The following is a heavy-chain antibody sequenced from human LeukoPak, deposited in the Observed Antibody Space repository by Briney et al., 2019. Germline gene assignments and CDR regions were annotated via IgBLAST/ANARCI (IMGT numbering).Heavy chain of an antibody. CDR1: GYTFSTYN. Sequence: VASVKVSCKASGYTFSTYNVHWVRQAPGQGLEWMGIINPGDSTTTYAQMFQGRVTMTRDTSTTTVYMELSSLRSEDTAVYYCVRASSGTKTRLDYWGQGTLVTVSS. CDR3: VRASSGTKTRLDY. J-gene: IGHJ4*02. CDR2: INPGDSTT. D-gene: IGHD1-7*01. V-gene: IGHV1-46*01.